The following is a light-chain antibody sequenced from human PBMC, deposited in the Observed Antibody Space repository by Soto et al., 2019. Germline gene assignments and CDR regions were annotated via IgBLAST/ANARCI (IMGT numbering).Light chain of an antibody. CDR3: CSYAGSYTYVV. CDR1: SRDLGAYNY. V-gene: IGLV2-11*01. Sequence: QSALTQPRSVSGSPGQSVTISCTGTSRDLGAYNYVSWYQHHPGKAPKLMIYDVNKRPSGVPDRFSGSKSGNTASLTISGLQAEDEADYSCCSYAGSYTYVVFGGGTTLTVL. CDR2: DVN. J-gene: IGLJ2*01.